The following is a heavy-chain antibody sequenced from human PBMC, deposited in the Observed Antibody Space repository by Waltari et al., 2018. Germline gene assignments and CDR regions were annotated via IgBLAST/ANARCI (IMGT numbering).Heavy chain of an antibody. V-gene: IGHV3-11*04. CDR2: ISDKGRTT. CDR3: ARDLIIPGLYLDY. J-gene: IGHJ4*02. Sequence: VQLVESGGGLVEHGGPLSLSCAASGSTFRVYYMTWMRQAPGKGREWLSHISDKGRTTYYADSVKGRFTISRDNAKNSMFLQMNSLREEDRAVNYCARDLIIPGLYLDYWGQGTLVTVSS. CDR1: GSTFRVYY.